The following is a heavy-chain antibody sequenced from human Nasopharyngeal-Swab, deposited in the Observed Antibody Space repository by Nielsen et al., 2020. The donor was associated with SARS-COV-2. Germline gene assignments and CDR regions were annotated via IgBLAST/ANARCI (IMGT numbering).Heavy chain of an antibody. CDR3: AREGGRFSSTWYYYSYGMDV. V-gene: IGHV3-48*04. J-gene: IGHJ6*02. D-gene: IGHD6-13*01. CDR2: ISSSSSTI. Sequence: VRQAPGKGLEWVSYISSSSSTIYYADPVKGRFTISRDNAKNSLFLQVNSLRAEDTAVYYCAREGGRFSSTWYYYSYGMDVWGQGTTVTVSS.